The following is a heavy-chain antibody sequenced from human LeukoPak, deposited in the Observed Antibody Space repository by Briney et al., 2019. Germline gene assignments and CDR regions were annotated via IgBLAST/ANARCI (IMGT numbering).Heavy chain of an antibody. CDR2: INTVGHMT. J-gene: IGHJ4*01. CDR3: VKTPHFAGYYED. Sequence: GGSLRLSCSASGFTFSNYAMHWVRQAPGKGLEYVSSINTVGHMTYYADSVKGRFTISRDNSKNTLFLQMSSLAPEDTAVYYCVKTPHFAGYYEDWGQGTLVTVSS. CDR1: GFTFSNYA. D-gene: IGHD3-9*01. V-gene: IGHV3-64D*06.